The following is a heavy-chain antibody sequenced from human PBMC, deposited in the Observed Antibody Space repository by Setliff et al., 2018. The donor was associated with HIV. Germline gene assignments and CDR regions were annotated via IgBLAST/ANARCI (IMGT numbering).Heavy chain of an antibody. CDR3: ARVGWGLNAFDI. Sequence: LSLTCSVSGGSISSGGYYWSWIRQHPGEGLEWIGYIYHSGRTYYNPSLRSRVTMSVDTSKNQFFLKVSSVSAADTAVYYCARVGWGLNAFDIGGQGTGSPSPQ. CDR1: GGSISSGGYY. V-gene: IGHV4-31*03. CDR2: IYHSGRT. D-gene: IGHD6-19*01. J-gene: IGHJ3*02.